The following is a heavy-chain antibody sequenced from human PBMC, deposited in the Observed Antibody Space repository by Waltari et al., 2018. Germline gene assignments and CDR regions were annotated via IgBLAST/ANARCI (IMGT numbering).Heavy chain of an antibody. D-gene: IGHD3-3*01. V-gene: IGHV1-69*09. CDR3: ARGARLPFWSGLSYYYYGMDV. J-gene: IGHJ6*02. Sequence: QVQLVQSGAEVKKPGSSVKVSCKASGGTFSSYAISWVRQAPGQGLEWMGRIIPIRGIANYAKKFQGRVTITADKSTSTAYMELSSLRSEDTAVYYCARGARLPFWSGLSYYYYGMDVWGQGTTVTVSS. CDR1: GGTFSSYA. CDR2: IIPIRGIA.